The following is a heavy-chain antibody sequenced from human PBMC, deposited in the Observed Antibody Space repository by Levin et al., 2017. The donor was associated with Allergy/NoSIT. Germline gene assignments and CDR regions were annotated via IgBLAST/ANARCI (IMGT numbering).Heavy chain of an antibody. CDR1: GFSFSDHY. J-gene: IGHJ6*02. CDR2: ITSKGNSYSS. D-gene: IGHD1-26*01. Sequence: GESLKISCAASGFSFSDHYIDWVRQAPGKGLEWVGRITSKGNSYSSEYAASVRGRFTISRDDSENSVYLQMNSLKTEDTAVYYCADLGRSYGLDVWGQGTTVTVSS. V-gene: IGHV3-72*01. CDR3: ADLGRSYGLDV.